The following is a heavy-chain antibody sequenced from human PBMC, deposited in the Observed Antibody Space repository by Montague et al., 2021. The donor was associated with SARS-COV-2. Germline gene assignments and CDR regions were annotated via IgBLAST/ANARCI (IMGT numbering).Heavy chain of an antibody. J-gene: IGHJ6*02. CDR3: AREQQLAPRGFGVDA. Sequence: SETLSLTCTVSGGSLDSDDYSWGWIRQPPGKGLEWIGYISYSGSTKYSPSLTSRVTISLGSSRKHLSLELRSVTAADTAVYYCAREQQLAPRGFGVDAWGQGTTVIVTS. CDR2: ISYSGST. D-gene: IGHD6-13*01. CDR1: GGSLDSDDYS. V-gene: IGHV4-61*08.